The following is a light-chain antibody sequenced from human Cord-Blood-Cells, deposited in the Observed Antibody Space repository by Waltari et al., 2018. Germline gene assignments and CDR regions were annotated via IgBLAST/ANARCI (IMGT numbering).Light chain of an antibody. CDR3: QKYNSAPWT. Sequence: DIQMTQSPLTLSASVRDRLTITCRASQGISNYLAWYQQKPGKVPKLLIYAASTLQSGVPSRFSGSGSGTDFTLTISSLQPEDVATYYCQKYNSAPWTFGQGTKVEIK. J-gene: IGKJ1*01. V-gene: IGKV1-27*01. CDR2: AAS. CDR1: QGISNY.